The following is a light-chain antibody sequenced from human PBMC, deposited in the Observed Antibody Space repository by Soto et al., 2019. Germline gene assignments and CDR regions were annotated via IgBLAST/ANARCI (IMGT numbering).Light chain of an antibody. Sequence: EIVMTPSPATLSVSPGERATLSCRASQSVSSNLAWYQQKPGQAPRLLIYGASTRATGIPARFSGSGSGTKFTLTISSLQSEDFAVYYCQQYNTWPKTFGQGTKVDIK. CDR2: GAS. V-gene: IGKV3-15*01. CDR3: QQYNTWPKT. CDR1: QSVSSN. J-gene: IGKJ1*01.